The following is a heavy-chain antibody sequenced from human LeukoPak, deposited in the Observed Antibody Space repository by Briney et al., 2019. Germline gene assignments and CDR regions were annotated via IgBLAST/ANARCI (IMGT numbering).Heavy chain of an antibody. D-gene: IGHD2-15*01. CDR3: ARALVGDYVGY. J-gene: IGHJ4*02. CDR2: IWYDGSNK. Sequence: PGGSLRLSCAASGLTFSSYGMHWVRQAPGKGLEWVAVIWYDGSNKYYADSVKGRFTISRDNSKNTLYLQMNSLRAEDTAVYYCARALVGDYVGYWGQGTLVTVSS. V-gene: IGHV3-33*01. CDR1: GLTFSSYG.